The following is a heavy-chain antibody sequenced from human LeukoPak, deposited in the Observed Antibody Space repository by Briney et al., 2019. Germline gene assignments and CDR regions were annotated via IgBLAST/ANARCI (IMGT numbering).Heavy chain of an antibody. CDR1: GGSISSYY. J-gene: IGHJ4*02. D-gene: IGHD1-26*01. CDR3: ARDNRNIAGATSYFDY. Sequence: PSETLSLTCTVSGGSISSYYWSWIRQPPGKGLEWIGYIYYSGSTNYNPSLKSRVTISVDMSKNQFSLKLSSVTAADTAVYYCARDNRNIAGATSYFDYWGQGTLVTVSS. CDR2: IYYSGST. V-gene: IGHV4-59*01.